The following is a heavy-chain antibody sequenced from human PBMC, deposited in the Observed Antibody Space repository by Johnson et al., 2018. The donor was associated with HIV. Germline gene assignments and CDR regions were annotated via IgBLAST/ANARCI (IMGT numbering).Heavy chain of an antibody. V-gene: IGHV3-64*07. CDR2: ISPNGDGT. J-gene: IGHJ3*02. Sequence: VQLVESGGGLVQPGGSLRLSCAASGFSFTTYAMHWVRQAQGKGLECVSSISPNGDGTYSAASVKGRFTISRDNSKNTLYLQMDSMRAEDMAVSYCARDQGGGRWLDIVLMVNHGAFDIWGQGTMVSVSS. D-gene: IGHD2-8*01. CDR3: ARDQGGGRWLDIVLMVNHGAFDI. CDR1: GFSFTTYA.